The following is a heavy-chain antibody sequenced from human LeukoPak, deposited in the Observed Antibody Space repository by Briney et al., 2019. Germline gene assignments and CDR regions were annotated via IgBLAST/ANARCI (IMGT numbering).Heavy chain of an antibody. J-gene: IGHJ4*02. V-gene: IGHV3-74*01. D-gene: IGHD5-12*01. Sequence: GGSLRLSCAASGFTFRTYWMHWVRQAPGKGLVWVSRINTDGRTTNYADSVKGRFSISRDNSKDTLYLQMNSLRADDTAVYYCAREGARSYSGYADYWGQGTLVTVSS. CDR2: INTDGRTT. CDR1: GFTFRTYW. CDR3: AREGARSYSGYADY.